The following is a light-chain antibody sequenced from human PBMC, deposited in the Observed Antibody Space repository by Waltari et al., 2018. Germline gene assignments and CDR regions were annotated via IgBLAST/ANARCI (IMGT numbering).Light chain of an antibody. J-gene: IGKJ1*01. V-gene: IGKV3-20*01. CDR1: QSVGRS. CDR2: GAS. Sequence: EIVLTQSPGTLSLSPGERATLSCRASQSVGRSLAWYQQKPGQAPRLLIYGASSRATGVPDRFSGSGSGTDFSLTISRLEPEDFGVYYCQHYVRLPVTFGQGTKVEIK. CDR3: QHYVRLPVT.